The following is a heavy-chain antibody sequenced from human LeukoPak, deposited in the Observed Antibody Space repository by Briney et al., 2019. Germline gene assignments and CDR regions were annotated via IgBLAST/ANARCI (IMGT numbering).Heavy chain of an antibody. V-gene: IGHV3-23*01. Sequence: PGGSLRLSCAASGFTFSSYAMSWVRQAPGKGLEWVLAISESGGSTSYADSVKGRFTISRDNSKSTLFLQMNSLRAEDTAVYYCANSQTYDFWSGSDYYFDYWGQGTLVTVSS. CDR3: ANSQTYDFWSGSDYYFDY. D-gene: IGHD3-3*01. J-gene: IGHJ4*02. CDR2: ISESGGST. CDR1: GFTFSSYA.